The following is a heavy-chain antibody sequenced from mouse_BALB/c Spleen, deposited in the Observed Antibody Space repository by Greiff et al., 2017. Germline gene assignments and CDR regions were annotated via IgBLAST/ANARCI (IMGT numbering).Heavy chain of an antibody. V-gene: IGHV5-17*02. Sequence: EVKVVESGGGLVQPGGSRKLSCAASGFTFSSFGMHWVRQAPEKGLEWVAYISSGSSTIYYADTVKGRFTISRDNPKNTLFLQMTSLRSEDTAMYYCARNPLQLGLRLYYAMDYWGQGTSVTVSS. CDR3: ARNPLQLGLRLYYAMDY. D-gene: IGHD3-1*01. CDR1: GFTFSSFG. CDR2: ISSGSSTI. J-gene: IGHJ4*01.